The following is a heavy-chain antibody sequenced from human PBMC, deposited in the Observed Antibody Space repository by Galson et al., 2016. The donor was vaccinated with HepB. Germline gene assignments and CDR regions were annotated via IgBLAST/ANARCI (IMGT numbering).Heavy chain of an antibody. CDR3: ARAAIIPGARMVFDP. D-gene: IGHD2-2*01. CDR2: IYHPGTS. Sequence: SETLSLTCAVSGASISDSNWWTWVRQVPGKGLEWIGEIYHPGTSNNNPFLSSRFTLSVDKSRNQFSLNLTSVTAADTAVYYCARAAIIPGARMVFDPWGQGTLVTVSS. V-gene: IGHV4-4*02. CDR1: GASISDSNW. J-gene: IGHJ5*02.